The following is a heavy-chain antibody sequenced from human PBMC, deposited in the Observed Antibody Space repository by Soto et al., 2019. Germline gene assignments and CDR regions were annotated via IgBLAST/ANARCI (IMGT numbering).Heavy chain of an antibody. J-gene: IGHJ5*02. D-gene: IGHD3-10*01. Sequence: SVKVSCKTSGFTLSSSAVHWVRQARGHRLQWIGWIGAGSGNANYAQKDQGRVTMTRDTSTSTAYMELTSLRAEDTAVYYCARVGPYDSGSYMLRYNWFDPWGQGTLVTVSS. CDR2: IGAGSGNA. CDR1: GFTLSSSA. V-gene: IGHV1-58*01. CDR3: ARVGPYDSGSYMLRYNWFDP.